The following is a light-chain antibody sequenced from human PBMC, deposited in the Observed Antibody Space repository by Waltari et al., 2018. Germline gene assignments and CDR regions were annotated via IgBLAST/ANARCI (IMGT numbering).Light chain of an antibody. CDR1: SNDVGSYNS. CDR3: SSQSSDNVVL. J-gene: IGLJ3*02. Sequence: QSVLTQPASVSGSPGQSITISCTGTSNDVGSYNSVSWYQDHPGQGPKVIIYDVSDRPSGVSARFSGSKSGNTASLTISGLQAEDEADYYCSSQSSDNVVLFGGGTKVTVL. CDR2: DVS. V-gene: IGLV2-14*03.